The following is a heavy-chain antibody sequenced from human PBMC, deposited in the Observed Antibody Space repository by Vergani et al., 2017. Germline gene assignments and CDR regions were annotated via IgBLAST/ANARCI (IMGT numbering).Heavy chain of an antibody. CDR3: AKEDWNDVFDY. D-gene: IGHD1-1*01. CDR1: GFTFSSYG. J-gene: IGHJ4*02. Sequence: VQLVESGGGLVQPGGSLRLSCAASGFTFSSYGMHWVRQAPGKGLEWVAVISYDGSNKYYADSVKGRFTISRDNSKNTLYLQMNSLRAEDTAVYYCAKEDWNDVFDYWGQGTLVTVSS. V-gene: IGHV3-30*18. CDR2: ISYDGSNK.